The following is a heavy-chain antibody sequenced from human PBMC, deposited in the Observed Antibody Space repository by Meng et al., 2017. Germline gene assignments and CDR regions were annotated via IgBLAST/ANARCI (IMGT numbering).Heavy chain of an antibody. CDR3: AREGDIVVVPAAKAYDY. Sequence: ASVKDSCKASGYTFTGYYMHWVRQAPGQGLEWMGWINPNSGGTNYAQKFQGRVTMTRDTSISTAYMELSRLRSDDTAVYYCAREGDIVVVPAAKAYDYWGQGTLVTVSS. CDR2: INPNSGGT. D-gene: IGHD2-2*01. J-gene: IGHJ4*02. CDR1: GYTFTGYY. V-gene: IGHV1-2*02.